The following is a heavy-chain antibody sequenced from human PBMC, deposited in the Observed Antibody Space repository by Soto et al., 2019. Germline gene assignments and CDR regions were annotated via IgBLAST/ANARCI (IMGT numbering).Heavy chain of an antibody. D-gene: IGHD3-9*01. V-gene: IGHV4-59*11. CDR3: ARDLGIFYGMDV. CDR1: GGAINSHY. CDR2: IYYKGGP. Sequence: SLTCSVSGGAINSHYWSWIRQPPGEGLEWIGDIYYKGGPRYNPSLKSRVTISVDTSKKYFSLNLHSVTAADTAVYYCARDLGIFYGMDVWGQGTAVTVSS. J-gene: IGHJ6*02.